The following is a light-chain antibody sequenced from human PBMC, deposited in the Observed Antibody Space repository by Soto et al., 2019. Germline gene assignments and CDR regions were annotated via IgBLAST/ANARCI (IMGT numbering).Light chain of an antibody. CDR1: NSNIGSKY. CDR3: AAWDNNLGGPA. Sequence: QSVLTQPPSASGTPVQRVSISCSGSNSNIGSKYVYWYQQLPGTAPKLLMYRNNQRPSGVPDRFSGSKSGTSASLAISGLRSEDEADYYCAAWDNNLGGPAFGGGTKVTV. J-gene: IGLJ2*01. CDR2: RNN. V-gene: IGLV1-47*01.